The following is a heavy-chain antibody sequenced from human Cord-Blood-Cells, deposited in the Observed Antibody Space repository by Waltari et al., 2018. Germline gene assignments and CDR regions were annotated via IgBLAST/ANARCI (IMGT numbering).Heavy chain of an antibody. CDR2: ISYSGST. J-gene: IGHJ1*01. V-gene: IGHV4-39*01. CDR1: GGSLSSSSYY. CDR3: ARHNGYCSSTSCYTYFQH. D-gene: IGHD2-2*02. Sequence: QLQLQESGPGLVKPSETLSLTCTVSGGSLSSSSYYWGWIRQPPGKGLERIGSISYSGSTYYNPSLKSRVTISVDTSKNQFSLKLSSVTAADTAVYYCARHNGYCSSTSCYTYFQHWGQGTLVTVSS.